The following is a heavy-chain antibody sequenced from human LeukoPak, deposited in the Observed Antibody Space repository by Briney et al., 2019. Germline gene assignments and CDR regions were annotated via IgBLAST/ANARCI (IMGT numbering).Heavy chain of an antibody. Sequence: ASVKVSCKASGYTFTGYYMHWVRQAPGQGLEWMGWINPNSGGTSYAQKFQGRVTMTRDTSISTAYMELSRLRSDDTAVYYCAGDRSEDYVWGSYRWFDYWGQGTLVTVSS. J-gene: IGHJ4*02. V-gene: IGHV1-2*02. CDR3: AGDRSEDYVWGSYRWFDY. D-gene: IGHD3-16*02. CDR2: INPNSGGT. CDR1: GYTFTGYY.